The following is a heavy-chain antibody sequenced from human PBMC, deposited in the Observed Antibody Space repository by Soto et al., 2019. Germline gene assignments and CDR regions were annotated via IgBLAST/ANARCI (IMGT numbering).Heavy chain of an antibody. Sequence: EVQLVESGGGLVQPGGSLRRSCAASGFSFSLYWMSWVRQAPGKGLEWVANIKEDGSQNYYVDSVKGRFTISIDNAKNSPYLQMNSLRAEDTAVYYCARHQVGYRVTDYWGQGTMVTVSS. CDR1: GFSFSLYW. V-gene: IGHV3-7*01. CDR2: IKEDGSQN. J-gene: IGHJ4*02. D-gene: IGHD1-26*01. CDR3: ARHQVGYRVTDY.